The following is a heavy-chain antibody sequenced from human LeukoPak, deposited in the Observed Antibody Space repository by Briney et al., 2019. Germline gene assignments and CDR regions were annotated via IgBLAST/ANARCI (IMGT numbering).Heavy chain of an antibody. Sequence: GGSLRLSCAASGFTFTIYAMIWVRQAPGKGLEWVSAISGNGADTYYADSVRGRFTISRDNAKNTVSLQMNSLRAEDTGVYYCARAPSEIGGYYPEYFRHWGQGTLVTVSS. CDR1: GFTFTIYA. D-gene: IGHD3-22*01. V-gene: IGHV3-23*01. J-gene: IGHJ1*01. CDR3: ARAPSEIGGYYPEYFRH. CDR2: ISGNGADT.